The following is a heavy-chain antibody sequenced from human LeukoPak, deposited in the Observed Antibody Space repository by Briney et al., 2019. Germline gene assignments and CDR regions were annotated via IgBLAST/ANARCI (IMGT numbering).Heavy chain of an antibody. D-gene: IGHD6-13*01. CDR3: ARRGSPLWAAAGTFDY. V-gene: IGHV5-51*01. CDR2: IYPGDSDT. J-gene: IGHJ4*02. CDR1: GYSFTSYW. Sequence: GESLKISCKGSGYSFTSYWIGWVRQMPGKGLEWMGIIYPGDSDTRYSPSFQGQVTISADKSISTAYLQWSSLKASDTAMYYCARRGSPLWAAAGTFDYWGQGTLVTVSS.